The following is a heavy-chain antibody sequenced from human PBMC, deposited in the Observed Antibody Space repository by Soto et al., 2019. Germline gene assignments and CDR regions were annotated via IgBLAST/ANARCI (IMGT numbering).Heavy chain of an antibody. CDR2: IYPGDSDT. V-gene: IGHV5-51*01. J-gene: IGHJ4*02. CDR3: ARTHPPDYSGYETADY. D-gene: IGHD5-12*01. CDR1: GYSFTSYW. Sequence: GESLKISCKGSGYSFTSYWIGWVRQMPGKGLEWMGIIYPGDSDTRYSPSFQGQVTISADKSISTAYLQWSSLKASDTAMYYCARTHPPDYSGYETADYWGQGTLVTVSS.